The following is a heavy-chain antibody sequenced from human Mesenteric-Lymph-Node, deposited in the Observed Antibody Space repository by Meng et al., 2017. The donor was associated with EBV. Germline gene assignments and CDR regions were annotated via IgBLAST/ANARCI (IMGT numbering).Heavy chain of an antibody. CDR2: MYHSGST. Sequence: QVDLQGSGPVLVTPSGTLSFTGCVSGGSISNDHWWSWVRQPPGKGLEWIGEMYHSGSTNYNPSLKSRVTISVDKSKNQFFLRLTSVTAADTAVYYCARLLAVGASWWFDPWGLGTLVTVSS. D-gene: IGHD6-19*01. J-gene: IGHJ5*02. CDR1: GGSISNDHW. V-gene: IGHV4-4*02. CDR3: ARLLAVGASWWFDP.